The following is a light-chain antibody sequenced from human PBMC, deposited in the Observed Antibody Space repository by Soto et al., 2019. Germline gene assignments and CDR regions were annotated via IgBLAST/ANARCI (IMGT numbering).Light chain of an antibody. CDR3: SSYAGRDNGI. CDR1: SSDVGGYNY. V-gene: IGLV2-8*01. Sequence: QSALTQPPSASGSPGQSVTISCTGTSSDVGGYNYVSWYQQYSGKAPKLIVYEVNRRPSGVPDRFSGSKSGNTASLPVSGLQAEDEADYHFSSYAGRDNGIFGGGTKLTVL. J-gene: IGLJ2*01. CDR2: EVN.